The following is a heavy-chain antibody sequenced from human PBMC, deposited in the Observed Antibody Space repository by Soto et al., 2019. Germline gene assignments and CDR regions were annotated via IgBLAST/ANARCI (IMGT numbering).Heavy chain of an antibody. CDR1: GFTVSSNY. CDR2: IYSGGST. D-gene: IGHD2-15*01. J-gene: IGHJ4*02. CDR3: ARVGSNCSGGSCYLVY. V-gene: IGHV3-66*01. Sequence: PGGSLRLSCAASGFTVSSNYMSWVRQAPGKGLEWVSVIYSGGSTYYADSVKGRFTISRDNSKNTLYLQMNSLRAEDTAVYYCARVGSNCSGGSCYLVYWGQGTLVTVSS.